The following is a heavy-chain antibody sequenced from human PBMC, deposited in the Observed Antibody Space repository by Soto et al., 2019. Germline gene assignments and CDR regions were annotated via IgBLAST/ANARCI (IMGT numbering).Heavy chain of an antibody. CDR3: ARGKWLRSSYYYYGMDV. CDR2: IYYSGST. CDR1: GGSISSSSYY. Sequence: SETLSLTCTVSGGSISSSSYYWGWIRQPPGKGLEWIGSIYYSGSTYYNPSLKSRVTISVDTSKNQFSLKLSSVTAADTAVYYCARGKWLRSSYYYYGMDVWGQGTTVTVSS. V-gene: IGHV4-39*01. D-gene: IGHD5-12*01. J-gene: IGHJ6*02.